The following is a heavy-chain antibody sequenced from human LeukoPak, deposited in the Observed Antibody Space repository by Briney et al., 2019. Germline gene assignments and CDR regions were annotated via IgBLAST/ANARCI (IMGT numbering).Heavy chain of an antibody. CDR3: ASFDSSGYYAGY. CDR2: ISSSSSTI. D-gene: IGHD3-22*01. V-gene: IGHV3-48*02. J-gene: IGHJ4*02. Sequence: GRSLRLSCAASGFTFSSYSMNWVRQAPGKGLEWVSYISSSSSTIYYADSVKGRFTISRDNAKNSLYLQMNSLRDEDTAVYYCASFDSSGYYAGYWGQGTLVTVSS. CDR1: GFTFSSYS.